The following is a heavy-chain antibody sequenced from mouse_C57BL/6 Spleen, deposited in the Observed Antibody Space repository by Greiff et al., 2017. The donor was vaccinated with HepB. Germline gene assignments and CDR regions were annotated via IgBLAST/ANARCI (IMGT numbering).Heavy chain of an antibody. CDR1: GYSFTDYN. Sequence: EVQLQESGPELVKPGASVKISCKASGYSFTDYNMNWVKQSNGKSLEWIGVINPNYGTTSYNQKFKGKARLTVDQYSSTAYMQITSLTSEDSAVYYCARSGNDGSSYYFDYWGQGTTLTVSS. V-gene: IGHV1-39*01. D-gene: IGHD4-1*01. CDR3: ARSGNDGSSYYFDY. CDR2: INPNYGTT. J-gene: IGHJ2*01.